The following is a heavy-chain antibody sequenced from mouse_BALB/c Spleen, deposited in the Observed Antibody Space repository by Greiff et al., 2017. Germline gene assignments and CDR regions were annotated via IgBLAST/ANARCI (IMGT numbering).Heavy chain of an antibody. Sequence: VQLQESGAELAKPGASVKMSCKASGYTFTSYWMHWVKQRPGQGLEWIGYINPSTGYTEYNQKFKDKATLTADKSSSTAYMQLSSLTSEDSAVYDCARTAHQGFAYWGQGTLVTVSA. J-gene: IGHJ3*01. CDR2: INPSTGYT. D-gene: IGHD1-2*01. V-gene: IGHV1-7*01. CDR1: GYTFTSYW. CDR3: ARTAHQGFAY.